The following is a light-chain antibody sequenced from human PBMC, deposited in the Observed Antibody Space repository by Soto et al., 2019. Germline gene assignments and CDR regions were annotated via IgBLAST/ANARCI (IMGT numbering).Light chain of an antibody. CDR1: QSVSSN. CDR3: QQYNNWPGT. J-gene: IGKJ1*01. Sequence: EIVMTQSPATLSVSPGVRATLSCRASQSVSSNLAWYQQKPGQAPRLLIYGASTRATSIPARFSGSGSGTEFTLTISSLQSEDFAVYYCQQYNNWPGTFGQGTKVEIK. V-gene: IGKV3-15*01. CDR2: GAS.